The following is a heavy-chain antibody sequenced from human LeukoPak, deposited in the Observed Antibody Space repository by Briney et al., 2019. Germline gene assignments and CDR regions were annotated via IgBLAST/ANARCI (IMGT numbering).Heavy chain of an antibody. V-gene: IGHV5-51*01. CDR3: ASAYYDSRADAFDI. CDR1: GYSFTSYW. D-gene: IGHD3-22*01. CDR2: IYPGDSDT. Sequence: GESLKISCKGSGYSFTSYWIGWVRQMPGKGLEWMGIIYPGDSDTRYSPSFQGRVTISADKSISTAYLQWSSLRASDTAMYYCASAYYDSRADAFDIWGQGTMVTVSS. J-gene: IGHJ3*02.